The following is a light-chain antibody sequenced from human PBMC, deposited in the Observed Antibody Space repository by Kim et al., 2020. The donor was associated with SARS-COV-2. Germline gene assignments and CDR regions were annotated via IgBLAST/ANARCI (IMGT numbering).Light chain of an antibody. CDR3: QQYRNSTRT. Sequence: EIVLTQSPGTLSLSPGERPTLSCRASPSISNNYLAWYQQRPGQAPRLLIYGATSRATGIPDRFSGSGSGTDFTLTISRLEPEDFALYYCQQYRNSTRTFGQGTKVDIK. CDR1: PSISNNY. CDR2: GAT. V-gene: IGKV3-20*01. J-gene: IGKJ1*01.